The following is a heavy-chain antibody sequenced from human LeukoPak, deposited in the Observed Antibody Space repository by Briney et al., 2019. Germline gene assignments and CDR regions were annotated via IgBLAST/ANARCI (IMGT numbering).Heavy chain of an antibody. CDR1: GGSFSGYY. CDR3: ARVGGMTTINNAAFDI. J-gene: IGHJ3*02. Sequence: SETLSLTCAAYGGSFSGYYWSWIRQPPGKGLEWIGEINHSGSTNYNPSLKSRVTISIDKSKKQFSLKLISVTAADTAIYYCARVGGMTTINNAAFDIWGQGTMVTVSS. D-gene: IGHD5-24*01. CDR2: INHSGST. V-gene: IGHV4-34*01.